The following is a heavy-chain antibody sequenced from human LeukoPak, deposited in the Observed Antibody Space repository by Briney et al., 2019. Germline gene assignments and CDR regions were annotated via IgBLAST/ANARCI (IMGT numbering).Heavy chain of an antibody. CDR2: INPNSGGT. CDR1: GYTFTGYY. J-gene: IGHJ4*02. Sequence: ASVKVSCKASGYTFTGYYMHWVRQAPGQGLEWMGRINPNSGGTKYAQKFQGRVTMTRDTPISTVYMELSSLRSEDTAVYYCARDRLLDTAMVGLIDYWGQGTLVTVSS. D-gene: IGHD5-18*01. CDR3: ARDRLLDTAMVGLIDY. V-gene: IGHV1-2*06.